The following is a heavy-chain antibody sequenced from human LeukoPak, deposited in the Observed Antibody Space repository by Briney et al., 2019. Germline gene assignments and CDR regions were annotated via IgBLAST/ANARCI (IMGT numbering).Heavy chain of an antibody. D-gene: IGHD3-10*01. Sequence: SETLSLTCAVYGGSFSGYCWSWIRQPPGKGLEWIGEINHSGSTNYNPSLKSRVTISVDTSKNQFSLKLSSVTAADTAVYYCARARGSGSYNWFDPWGQGTLVTVSS. CDR3: ARARGSGSYNWFDP. CDR2: INHSGST. V-gene: IGHV4-34*01. J-gene: IGHJ5*02. CDR1: GGSFSGYC.